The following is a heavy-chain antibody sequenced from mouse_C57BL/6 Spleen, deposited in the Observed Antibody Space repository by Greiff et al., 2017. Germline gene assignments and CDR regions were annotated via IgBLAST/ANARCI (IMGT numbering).Heavy chain of an antibody. V-gene: IGHV1-55*01. CDR1: GYTFTSYW. J-gene: IGHJ1*03. CDR2: IYPGSGST. CDR3: AEGYAV. D-gene: IGHD2-2*01. Sequence: QVHVKQPGAELVKPGASVKMSCKASGYTFTSYWITWVKQRPGQGLEWIGDIYPGSGSTNYNEKFKSKAPLTVDTSSSTAYMQLSSLTSEDSAVYYCAEGYAVWGTGTTVTVSS.